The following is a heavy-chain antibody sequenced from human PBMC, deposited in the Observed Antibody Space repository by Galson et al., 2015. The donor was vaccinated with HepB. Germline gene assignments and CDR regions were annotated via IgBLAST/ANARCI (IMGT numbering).Heavy chain of an antibody. Sequence: SLRLSCAASGFTFSSYAMHWVRQAPGKGLEWVAVISHDGSTKHYADSVKGRFTISRDNSKNTLYLQMNSLRAEDTAVYYCARDHGYYDSSGYYSDAFDICGQGTPVTVSS. V-gene: IGHV3-30*04. CDR2: ISHDGSTK. J-gene: IGHJ3*02. CDR1: GFTFSSYA. D-gene: IGHD3-22*01. CDR3: ARDHGYYDSSGYYSDAFDI.